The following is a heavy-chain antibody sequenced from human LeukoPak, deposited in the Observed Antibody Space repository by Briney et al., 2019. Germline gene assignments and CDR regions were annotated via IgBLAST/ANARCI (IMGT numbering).Heavy chain of an antibody. J-gene: IGHJ4*02. CDR1: GFTFSSYA. D-gene: IGHD4-17*01. CDR2: ISGSGGST. CDR3: TRGPVTAREFHD. V-gene: IGHV3-23*01. Sequence: PGGSLRLSCAASGFTFSSYAMSWVRQAPGKGLEWVSAISGSGGSTYYADSVKGRFTISRDNSKNTLYLQMNSLRAEDTAVYYCTRGPVTAREFHDWGQGTLVTVSS.